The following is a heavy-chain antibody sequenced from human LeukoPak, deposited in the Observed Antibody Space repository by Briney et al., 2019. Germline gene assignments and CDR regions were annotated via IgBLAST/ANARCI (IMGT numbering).Heavy chain of an antibody. Sequence: PSETLSLICSVPGGSLNSFTHYWGWIRQPPGKGLEWIGCIFSSGSTYYNPPLQSRVAISLDTSKNQFALKLTSVTAADTAVYYCARGLAHGGIANWFDLWGQGTLVIVYS. D-gene: IGHD2-21*01. V-gene: IGHV4-39*06. CDR1: GGSLNSFTHY. J-gene: IGHJ5*02. CDR2: IFSSGST. CDR3: ARGLAHGGIANWFDL.